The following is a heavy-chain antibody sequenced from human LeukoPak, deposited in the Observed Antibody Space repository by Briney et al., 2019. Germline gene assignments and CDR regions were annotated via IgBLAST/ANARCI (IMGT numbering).Heavy chain of an antibody. D-gene: IGHD3-10*01. CDR1: GFTFSSYA. CDR3: ARDFLYSSGLDY. J-gene: IGHJ4*02. V-gene: IGHV3-30-3*01. Sequence: GRSLRLSCAASGFTFSSYAMHWVRQAPGKGLEWVAVISYDGSNKYYADSVKGRFTISRDNSKNTLYLQMSSLRAEDTAVYYCARDFLYSSGLDYWGQGTLVTVSS. CDR2: ISYDGSNK.